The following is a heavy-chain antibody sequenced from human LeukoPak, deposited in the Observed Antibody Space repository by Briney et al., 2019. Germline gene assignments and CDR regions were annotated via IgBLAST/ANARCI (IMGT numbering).Heavy chain of an antibody. CDR2: ISSSSSYI. V-gene: IGHV3-21*01. D-gene: IGHD3-3*01. Sequence: GGSLRLSCAASGFTFSSYSMNWVRQAPGKGLEWVSSISSSSSYIYYADSVKGRFTISRDNAKNSLYLQMNSLRAEDTAVYYCARDLYHYDFWSGADYWGQGTLVTVSS. J-gene: IGHJ4*02. CDR1: GFTFSSYS. CDR3: ARDLYHYDFWSGADY.